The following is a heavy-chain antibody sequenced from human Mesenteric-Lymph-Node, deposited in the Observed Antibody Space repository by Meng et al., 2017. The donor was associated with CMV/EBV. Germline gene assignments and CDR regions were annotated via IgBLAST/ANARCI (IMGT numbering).Heavy chain of an antibody. J-gene: IGHJ1*01. CDR3: AHSAGIAAAGTVYFQH. D-gene: IGHD6-13*01. CDR2: IYWDDDK. CDR1: FSLSPSGVG. Sequence: FSLSPSGVGVGWIRQPPGKALEWLALIYWDDDKRYSPSLKSRLTITKDTSKNQVVLTMTNMDPVDTAAYYCAHSAGIAAAGTVYFQHWGQGTLVTVSS. V-gene: IGHV2-5*02.